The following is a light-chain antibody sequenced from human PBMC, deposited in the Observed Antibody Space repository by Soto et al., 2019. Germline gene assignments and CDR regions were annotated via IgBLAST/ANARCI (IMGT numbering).Light chain of an antibody. V-gene: IGKV3-20*01. CDR1: QSISSRY. Sequence: VITQSPCPLLLSHGQRATLASRASQSISSRYLAWYQQKRGQAPRLLMYGVSSRATGTPDRFRGSWSGTDFTLTISRLEPEDVAVYHWQQYDSSPTFGQGTKVDIK. J-gene: IGKJ1*01. CDR2: GVS. CDR3: QQYDSSPT.